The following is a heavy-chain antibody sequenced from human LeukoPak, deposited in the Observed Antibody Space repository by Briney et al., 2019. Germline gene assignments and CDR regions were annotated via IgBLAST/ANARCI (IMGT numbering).Heavy chain of an antibody. CDR3: ASEYCTSSTCRFDS. V-gene: IGHV4-59*01. CDR2: IYNSGST. CDR1: GGSISSYY. Sequence: SETLSLTCTVSGGSISSYYWTWIRQPPGKGLEWIGYIYNSGSTNYNPSLKSRVTISLDTSGNQFSLKLTSVTAADTALYYCASEYCTSSTCRFDSWGQGTLVTVSS. D-gene: IGHD2-2*01. J-gene: IGHJ4*02.